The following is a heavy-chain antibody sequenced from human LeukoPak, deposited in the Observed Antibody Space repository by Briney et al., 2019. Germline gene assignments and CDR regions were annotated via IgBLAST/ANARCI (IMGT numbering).Heavy chain of an antibody. CDR3: ARDERSYYYCGMDV. CDR2: IQQDGSAK. Sequence: GGSPLLSCAASGFTFNNDWMSWVRQAPGKGLEWVANIQQDGSAKDYVDSVKGRFTISRDNAKNSLYLQMNSLRAEDTAVYYCARDERSYYYCGMDVWGQGTTGTVSS. J-gene: IGHJ6*02. CDR1: GFTFNNDW. V-gene: IGHV3-7*01.